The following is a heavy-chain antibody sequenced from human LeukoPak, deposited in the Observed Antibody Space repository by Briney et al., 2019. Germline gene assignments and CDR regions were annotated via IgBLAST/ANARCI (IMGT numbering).Heavy chain of an antibody. Sequence: SETLSLTCTVSGGSISSYYWSWIRQPRGKGLEWIGYIYYSGSTNYNPSLKSRVTISVDTSKNQFSLKLSSVTAADTAVYYCATPYEYPGAFDIWGQGTMVTVSS. CDR3: ATPYEYPGAFDI. D-gene: IGHD3-16*01. CDR1: GGSISSYY. CDR2: IYYSGST. J-gene: IGHJ3*02. V-gene: IGHV4-59*01.